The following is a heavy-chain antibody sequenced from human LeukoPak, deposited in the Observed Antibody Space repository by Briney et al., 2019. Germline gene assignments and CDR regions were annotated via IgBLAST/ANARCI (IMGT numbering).Heavy chain of an antibody. D-gene: IGHD3-22*01. V-gene: IGHV1-2*02. CDR2: INPNSGGT. J-gene: IGHJ2*01. Sequence: VASVKVSCKASGYTFTGYYMHWVRQAPGQGLEWMGWINPNSGGTNYAQQFQGRVTMTRDTSISTADMELSRLRSDDTAVYYCARVTHSRYWYFDLWGRGTLVTVSS. CDR1: GYTFTGYY. CDR3: ARVTHSRYWYFDL.